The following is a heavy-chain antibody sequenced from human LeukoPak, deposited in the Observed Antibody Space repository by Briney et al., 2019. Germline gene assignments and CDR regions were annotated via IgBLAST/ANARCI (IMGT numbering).Heavy chain of an antibody. V-gene: IGHV3-48*04. J-gene: IGHJ6*02. Sequence: GSLRLSCVASGFTFSSSWMSWVRQTPEKGLEWISYIDLSSSTIYYADSVKGRFTISRDNARNSVYLQMNSLRAEDTAVYYCARGHYGLDVWGQGTTVTVSS. CDR2: IDLSSSTI. CDR1: GFTFSSSW. CDR3: ARGHYGLDV.